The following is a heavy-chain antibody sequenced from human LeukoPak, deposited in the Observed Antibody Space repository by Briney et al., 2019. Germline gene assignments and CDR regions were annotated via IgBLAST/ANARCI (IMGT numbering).Heavy chain of an antibody. D-gene: IGHD1-26*01. CDR1: GGSISSHY. J-gene: IGHJ6*03. V-gene: IGHV4-59*11. CDR3: ARDGGTTTENYYYYYMDV. Sequence: SETLSLTCTVSGGSISSHYWSWIRQPPGKGLEWIGYIYYSGSTNYNPSLKSRVTISVDTSKNQFSLKLSSVTAADTAVYYCARDGGTTTENYYYYYMDVWGKGTTVTVSS. CDR2: IYYSGST.